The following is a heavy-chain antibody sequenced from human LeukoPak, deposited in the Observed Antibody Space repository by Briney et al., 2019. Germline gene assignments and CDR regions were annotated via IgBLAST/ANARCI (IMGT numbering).Heavy chain of an antibody. CDR3: AREGRLLGAFDI. J-gene: IGHJ3*02. D-gene: IGHD2-15*01. CDR2: IKPDGSQR. CDR1: GFTFSVFW. Sequence: GGSLRLSCAASGFTFSVFWMNWVRHTPTKGLEWVADIKPDGSQRSYVDSVEGRFTISRDNAENSLYLQMNSLRAEDTAIYYCAREGRLLGAFDIWGQGTMVTVSS. V-gene: IGHV3-7*01.